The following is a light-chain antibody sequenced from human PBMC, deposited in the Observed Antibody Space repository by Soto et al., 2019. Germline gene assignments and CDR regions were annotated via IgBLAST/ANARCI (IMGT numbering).Light chain of an antibody. J-gene: IGLJ2*01. CDR3: SSYAGSATVV. V-gene: IGLV2-8*01. CDR1: SSDVGDYNY. Sequence: QSALTQPPSASGSPGQSVTISCTGTSSDVGDYNYVSWYQQHPGKAPKLMIFEVTKRPSGVPDRFSGSKSGNTASLTVSGLQADDEADYYCSSYAGSATVVFGGGTKPTVL. CDR2: EVT.